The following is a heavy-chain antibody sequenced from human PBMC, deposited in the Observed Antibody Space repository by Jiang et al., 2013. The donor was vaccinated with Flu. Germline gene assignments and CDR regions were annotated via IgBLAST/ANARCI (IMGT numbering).Heavy chain of an antibody. CDR3: AREKYCSGGSCYYYYYYYGMDV. CDR2: IYYSGST. V-gene: IGHV4-31*03. D-gene: IGHD2-15*01. Sequence: GPGLVKPSQTLSLTCTVSGGSISSGGYYWSWIRQHPGKGLEWIGYIYYSGSTYYNPSLKSRVTISVDTSKNQFSLKLSSVTAADTAVYYCAREKYCSGGSCYYYYYYYGMDVWGQGTTVTVSS. J-gene: IGHJ6*02. CDR1: GGSISSGGYY.